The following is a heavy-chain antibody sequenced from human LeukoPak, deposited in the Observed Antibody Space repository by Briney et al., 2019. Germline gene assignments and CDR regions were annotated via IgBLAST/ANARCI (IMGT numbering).Heavy chain of an antibody. CDR3: AREDIYTSLSLDY. V-gene: IGHV1-2*07. J-gene: IGHJ4*02. CDR2: INPKSGDT. CDR1: GYTFTGQYY. D-gene: IGHD2-2*02. Sequence: ASVEVSCKASGYTFTGQYYIHWVRQAPGQGLEWMGWINPKSGDTNYAHKFQGRVTMARDTSISTAYMELTRLRYDDTAVYYCAREDIYTSLSLDYWGQGTLVTVSS.